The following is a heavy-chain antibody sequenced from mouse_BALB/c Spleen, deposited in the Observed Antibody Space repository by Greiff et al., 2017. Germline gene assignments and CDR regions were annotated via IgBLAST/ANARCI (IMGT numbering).Heavy chain of an antibody. CDR3: ASHYYDYVWFAY. J-gene: IGHJ3*01. V-gene: IGHV3-6*02. Sequence: EVKLQESGPGLVKPSQSLSLTCSVTGYSITSGYYWNWIRQFPGNKLEWMGYISYDGSNNYNPSLKNRISITRDTSKNQFFLKLNSVTTEDTATYYCASHYYDYVWFAYWGQGTLVTVSA. D-gene: IGHD2-4*01. CDR2: ISYDGSN. CDR1: GYSITSGYY.